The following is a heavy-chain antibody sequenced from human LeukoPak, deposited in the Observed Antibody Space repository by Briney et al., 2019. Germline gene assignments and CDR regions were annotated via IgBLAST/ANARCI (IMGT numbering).Heavy chain of an antibody. V-gene: IGHV3-21*01. CDR3: ARPRGITIFGVVPSRPSDKNWFDP. J-gene: IGHJ5*02. CDR2: ISSRSSYI. Sequence: GRSLRLSCAASGFTFSSYSMNWVRQAPGKELEWVSSISSRSSYIYYADSVKGRFTISRANAKKSLYLQMNSLRAEDTAVYYCARPRGITIFGVVPSRPSDKNWFDPWGQGTLVTVSS. CDR1: GFTFSSYS. D-gene: IGHD3-3*01.